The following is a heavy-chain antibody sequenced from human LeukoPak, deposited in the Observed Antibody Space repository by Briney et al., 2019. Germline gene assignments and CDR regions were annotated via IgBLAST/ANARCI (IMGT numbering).Heavy chain of an antibody. Sequence: PGGSLRLSCAASGFTFSNYAMSWVRQAPGKGLEWVSAISGSASSTYHADSVKGRFTISRDNSKNTLYLQMNSLRAEDTAVYYCAATYYYDSSGYPPVYWGQGTLVTVSS. V-gene: IGHV3-23*01. D-gene: IGHD3-22*01. CDR1: GFTFSNYA. CDR2: ISGSASST. CDR3: AATYYYDSSGYPPVY. J-gene: IGHJ4*02.